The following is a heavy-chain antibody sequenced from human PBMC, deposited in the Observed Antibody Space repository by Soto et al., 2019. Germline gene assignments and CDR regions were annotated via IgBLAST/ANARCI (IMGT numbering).Heavy chain of an antibody. CDR3: ARGPAYYDFWSGQTPYGMDV. CDR2: IYHSGST. Sequence: PSETLSLTCAVSGGSISSGGYSWSWIRQPPGKGLEWIGYIYHSGSTYYNPSLKSRVTISVDRSKNQFSLKLSSVTAADTAVYYCARGPAYYDFWSGQTPYGMDVWGQGTTVTVSS. D-gene: IGHD3-3*01. J-gene: IGHJ6*02. V-gene: IGHV4-30-2*01. CDR1: GGSISSGGYS.